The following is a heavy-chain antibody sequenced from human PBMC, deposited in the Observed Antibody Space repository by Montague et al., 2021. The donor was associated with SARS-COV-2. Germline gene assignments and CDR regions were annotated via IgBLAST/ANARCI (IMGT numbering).Heavy chain of an antibody. J-gene: IGHJ4*02. CDR3: ARGYYDSSGYYATVGVH. V-gene: IGHV3-66*01. CDR1: GFTVSSNY. Sequence: SLRLSCAASGFTVSSNYMSWVRQAPGKGLEWVSVIYSGGSTYYADSATGRFTISRDNSKNTLYLQMNSLRAEDTAVYYCARGYYDSSGYYATVGVHWGQGTLVTVSS. D-gene: IGHD3-22*01. CDR2: IYSGGST.